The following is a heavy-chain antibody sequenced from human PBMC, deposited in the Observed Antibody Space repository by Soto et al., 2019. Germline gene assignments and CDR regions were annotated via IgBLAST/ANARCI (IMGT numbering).Heavy chain of an antibody. CDR3: TSAPFSFITLPGTSFLIGMDV. CDR2: IKSNADGGAT. J-gene: IGHJ6*02. V-gene: IGHV3-15*01. Sequence: EVQLVESGGRLVEPGGSLRVSCAASGFTLIKGSVSWVRQAPGKGLKWVGHIKSNADGGATDYAAPVKGRFTVSRDDSRNTLYLQLNSLKTEDTAVYYCTSAPFSFITLPGTSFLIGMDVWGQRTTVTVSS. D-gene: IGHD3-10*01. CDR1: GFTLIKGS.